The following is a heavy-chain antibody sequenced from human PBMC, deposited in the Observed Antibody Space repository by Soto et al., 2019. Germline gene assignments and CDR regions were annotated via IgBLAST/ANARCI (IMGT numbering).Heavy chain of an antibody. J-gene: IGHJ6*03. D-gene: IGHD3-16*01. CDR2: IYSGGST. V-gene: IGHV3-66*01. CDR1: GFTVSSNY. Sequence: PGGSLRLSCAASGFTVSSNYMSWVRQAPGKGLEWVSVIYSGGSTYYADSVKGRFTISRDNSKNTLYLQMNSLRAEDTAVYYCAADVWGDYVGYYYVDVWGKGTTVTVSS. CDR3: AADVWGDYVGYYYVDV.